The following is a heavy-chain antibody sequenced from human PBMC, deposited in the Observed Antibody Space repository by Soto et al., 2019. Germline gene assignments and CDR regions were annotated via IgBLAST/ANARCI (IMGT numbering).Heavy chain of an antibody. CDR3: ARQNYYSGMDV. CDR1: GYTFTSYF. CDR2: ISAYNGNT. Sequence: QVQLVQSGAELKKPGASVKVSCKASGYTFTSYFITWVRQAPGQGLEWMGWISAYNGNTNYAQMLQGRVTMTTDTSTATAYMEMTSLRSDDTAVYYCARQNYYSGMDVWGQGTTVTVSS. V-gene: IGHV1-18*01. J-gene: IGHJ6*02.